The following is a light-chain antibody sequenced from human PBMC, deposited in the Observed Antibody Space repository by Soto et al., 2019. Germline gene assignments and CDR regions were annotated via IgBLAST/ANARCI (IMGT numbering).Light chain of an antibody. CDR1: QTFGNTF. CDR2: GAS. V-gene: IGKV3-20*01. CDR3: QQYGRSPYT. Sequence: ETVLTQSPGTLSLSPGERATLSCRASQTFGNTFLAWYQQKPGQAPRLLIYGASDRATGIPDRFSGSGSGTDYTLTISRLEPEEFAVYYCQQYGRSPYTFGQGTKLEIE. J-gene: IGKJ2*01.